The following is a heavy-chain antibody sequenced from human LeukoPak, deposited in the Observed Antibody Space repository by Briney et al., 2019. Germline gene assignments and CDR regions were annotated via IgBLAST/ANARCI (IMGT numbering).Heavy chain of an antibody. J-gene: IGHJ5*02. D-gene: IGHD6-19*01. V-gene: IGHV3-7*01. CDR2: IKQDGSEK. CDR1: GFTFSSYW. CDR3: ARGLAVAGTGWFDP. Sequence: PGGSLRLSCAASGFTFSSYWMSWVRQAPGKGLEWVANIKQDGSEKYYVDSVKGRFTISRDNAKNSLYLQMNSLRAEDTAVYYCARGLAVAGTGWFDPWGQGTLVTVSS.